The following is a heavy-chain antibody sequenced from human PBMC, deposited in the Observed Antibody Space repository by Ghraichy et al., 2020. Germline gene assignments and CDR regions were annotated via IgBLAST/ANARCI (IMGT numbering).Heavy chain of an antibody. CDR1: GFTFSSYW. CDR3: ARDWIFGIAAAGKNNDY. V-gene: IGHV3-74*01. CDR2: INSDGSST. Sequence: GESLNISCAASGFTFSSYWMHWVRQAPGKGLVWVSRINSDGSSTSYADSVKGRFTISRDNAKNTLYLQMNSLRAEDTAVYYCARDWIFGIAAAGKNNDYWGQGTLVTVSS. D-gene: IGHD6-13*01. J-gene: IGHJ4*02.